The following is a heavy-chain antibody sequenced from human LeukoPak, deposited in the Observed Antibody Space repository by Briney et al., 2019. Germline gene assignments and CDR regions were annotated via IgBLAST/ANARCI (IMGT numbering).Heavy chain of an antibody. V-gene: IGHV4-34*01. J-gene: IGHJ6*03. D-gene: IGHD2-8*01. CDR3: ARDIRGYCTNGVCSYYYMDV. Sequence: PSETLSLTCAVYGGSFSGDYWRWIRQPPGKGQEWIGENNHSGSTNYNPSLKSRVTISVDTSKNQFSLKLSSVTAADTAVYYCARDIRGYCTNGVCSYYYMDVWGKGTTVTVSS. CDR1: GGSFSGDY. CDR2: NNHSGST.